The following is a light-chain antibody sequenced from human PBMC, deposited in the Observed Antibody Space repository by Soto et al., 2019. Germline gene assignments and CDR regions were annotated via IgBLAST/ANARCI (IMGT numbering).Light chain of an antibody. V-gene: IGKV3-20*01. CDR1: QSVSSSY. CDR3: QQYGSSPLT. J-gene: IGKJ4*01. Sequence: EIVLTQSPGTLSLSPGERATLSCRASQSVSSSYLAWYQQKPGQAPRLLIYGASSRATGIPDRFSGSGSGTDFTLIISRLEPEDIPVYYCQQYGSSPLTFGGGTKVEIK. CDR2: GAS.